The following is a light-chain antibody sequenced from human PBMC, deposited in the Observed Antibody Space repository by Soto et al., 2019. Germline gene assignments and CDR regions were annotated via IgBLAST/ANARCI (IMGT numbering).Light chain of an antibody. CDR2: KAS. Sequence: DIQMTQSPSTLSGSVGDRVTITCRASQTISSWLAWYQQKPGEAPKLLIYKASTLKSGVPSRFSGSGSGTEFTLTISSLQPDDFATYYCQKYNSALTWTVGQGTKVDIK. CDR1: QTISSW. CDR3: QKYNSALTWT. V-gene: IGKV1-5*03. J-gene: IGKJ1*01.